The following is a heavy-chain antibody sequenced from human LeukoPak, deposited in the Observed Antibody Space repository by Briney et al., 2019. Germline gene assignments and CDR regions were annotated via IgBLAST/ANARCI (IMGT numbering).Heavy chain of an antibody. Sequence: GGSLRLSCAASGFTFSTYWMGWVRQAPGKGLEWVATINPDGSDKYCVDSVKGRFTISRDNAKNSLFLQMNSLRAEDTAVFYCARIRGSIQLWPYWGQGTLVTVST. J-gene: IGHJ4*02. CDR1: GFTFSTYW. V-gene: IGHV3-7*01. D-gene: IGHD5-18*01. CDR3: ARIRGSIQLWPY. CDR2: INPDGSDK.